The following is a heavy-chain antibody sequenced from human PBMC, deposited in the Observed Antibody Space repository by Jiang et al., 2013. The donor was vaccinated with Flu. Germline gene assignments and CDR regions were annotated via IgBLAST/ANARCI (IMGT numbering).Heavy chain of an antibody. CDR2: INTNTGNP. D-gene: IGHD6-13*01. V-gene: IGHV7-4-1*02. Sequence: LEWMGWINTNTGNPTYAQGFTGRFVFSLDTSVSTAYLQISSLKAEDTAVYYCAWSSSWYYFDYWGQGTLVTVSS. J-gene: IGHJ4*02. CDR3: AWSSSWYYFDY.